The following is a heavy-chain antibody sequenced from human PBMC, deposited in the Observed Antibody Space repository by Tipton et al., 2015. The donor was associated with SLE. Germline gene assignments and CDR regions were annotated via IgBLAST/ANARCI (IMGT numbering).Heavy chain of an antibody. Sequence: TLSLTCTASGVSINSHYWAWVRQPPGKGLEWIGNFYYFGNPIYNPSLKSRVTISLDTSKNQFSLKLTSVTAADTAVYYCARGVMGRNCLDPWGQGILVTVSS. J-gene: IGHJ5*02. D-gene: IGHD2-21*01. CDR3: ARGVMGRNCLDP. CDR2: FYYFGNP. CDR1: GVSINSHY. V-gene: IGHV4-59*11.